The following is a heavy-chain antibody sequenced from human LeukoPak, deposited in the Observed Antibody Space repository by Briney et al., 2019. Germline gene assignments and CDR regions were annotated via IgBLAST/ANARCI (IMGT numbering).Heavy chain of an antibody. J-gene: IGHJ4*02. CDR2: INPNSDGT. CDR3: ARVKHGTPSFEY. Sequence: ASVKVSCKASGYTFTGYYMHWVRQAPGQGLEWMGWINPNSDGTSYAQKFQGRVTMTRDTSVSTAYMELSRLRSDDTAVYYCARVKHGTPSFEYWGQGTLVTVSS. CDR1: GYTFTGYY. D-gene: IGHD2/OR15-2a*01. V-gene: IGHV1-2*02.